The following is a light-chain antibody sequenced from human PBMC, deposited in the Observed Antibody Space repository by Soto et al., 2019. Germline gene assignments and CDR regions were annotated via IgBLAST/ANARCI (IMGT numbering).Light chain of an antibody. CDR2: DAS. Sequence: EIVLTQSPGTLSLSPGERATLSCRASQSVSSSYLAWYQQKPGQAPRLLIYDASSRATGIPDRFSGSGSGTDFTLTISRLEPEDFAVYYCQQYGISPWTFGQGTKVEIK. V-gene: IGKV3-20*01. CDR1: QSVSSSY. CDR3: QQYGISPWT. J-gene: IGKJ1*01.